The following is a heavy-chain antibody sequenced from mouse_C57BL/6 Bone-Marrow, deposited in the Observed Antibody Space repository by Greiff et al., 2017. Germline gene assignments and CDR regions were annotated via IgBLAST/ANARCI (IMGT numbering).Heavy chain of an antibody. CDR2: INPNNGGT. CDR3: ARDYNGTDWYFDV. CDR1: GYTFTDYY. Sequence: EVQLQQSGPELVKPGASVKISCKASGYTFTDYYMNWVKQSHGKSLEWIGDINPNNGGTSYNQKFKGKATLTVDKSSSTAYMELRSLTSEDSAVYYGARDYNGTDWYFDVWGTGTTVTVSS. V-gene: IGHV1-26*01. J-gene: IGHJ1*03. D-gene: IGHD1-1*01.